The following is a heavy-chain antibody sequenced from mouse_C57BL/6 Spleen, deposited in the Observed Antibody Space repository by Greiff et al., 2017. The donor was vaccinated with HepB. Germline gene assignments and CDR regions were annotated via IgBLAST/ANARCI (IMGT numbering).Heavy chain of an antibody. CDR1: GYAFSSSW. V-gene: IGHV1-82*01. Sequence: QVQLQHSGPELVKPGASVKISCKASGYAFSSSWMNWVKQRPGKGLEWIGRIYPGDGDTNYNGKFKGKATLTADKSSSTAYMQLSSLTSEDSAVYFCARGDSNYWYFDVWGTGTTVTVSS. CDR3: ARGDSNYWYFDV. J-gene: IGHJ1*03. CDR2: IYPGDGDT. D-gene: IGHD2-5*01.